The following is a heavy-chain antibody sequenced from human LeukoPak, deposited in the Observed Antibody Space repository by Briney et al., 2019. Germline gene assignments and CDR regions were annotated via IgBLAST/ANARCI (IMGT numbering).Heavy chain of an antibody. CDR3: ARQPSRIHYYYYYGMDV. D-gene: IGHD1-14*01. J-gene: IGHJ6*02. V-gene: IGHV4-39*01. CDR2: IYYSGST. Sequence: PSETLSLTCTVSGGSISSTGYYWGWIRQPPGKGLEWIGSIYYSGSTYYNPSLKSRVTISVDTSKNQFSLKLSSVTAADTTVYYCARQPSRIHYYYYYGMDVWGQGTTVTVSS. CDR1: GGSISSTGYY.